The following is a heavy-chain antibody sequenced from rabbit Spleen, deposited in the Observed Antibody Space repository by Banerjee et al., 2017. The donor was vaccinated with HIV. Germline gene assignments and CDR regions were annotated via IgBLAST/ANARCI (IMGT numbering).Heavy chain of an antibody. Sequence: QEQLEESGGDLVKPEGSLTLTCTASGFSFTSGFWICWVRQAPGKGPEWIACIYDGDGSTYYASWVNGRFTISRSTSLNTVTLQMTSLTAADTATYFCARDTSSSFSSYGMDLWGPGTLVTVS. V-gene: IGHV1S47*01. CDR1: GFSFTSGF. CDR3: ARDTSSSFSSYGMDL. D-gene: IGHD1-1*01. CDR2: IYDGDGST. J-gene: IGHJ6*01.